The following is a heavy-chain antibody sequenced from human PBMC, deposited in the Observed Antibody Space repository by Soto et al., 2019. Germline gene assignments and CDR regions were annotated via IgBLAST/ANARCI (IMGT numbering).Heavy chain of an antibody. J-gene: IGHJ6*02. D-gene: IGHD2-15*01. CDR2: INTDGLS. CDR1: GVSITSYY. Sequence: QVQLEESGPGLVRPSETLSLTCSVSGVSITSYYWSWIRQSAGGGLEWMGRINTDGLSTYSPSFKSRLTMSLDTSKTQGSLRLISVTAADTAVYFCARVPVAVAATEDYYGLDVWGQGTTVTVSS. V-gene: IGHV4-4*07. CDR3: ARVPVAVAATEDYYGLDV.